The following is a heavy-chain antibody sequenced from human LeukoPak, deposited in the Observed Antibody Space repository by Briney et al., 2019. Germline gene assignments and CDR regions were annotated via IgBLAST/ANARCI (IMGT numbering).Heavy chain of an antibody. D-gene: IGHD3-3*01. CDR3: ARAPIFGAMDV. J-gene: IGHJ6*03. V-gene: IGHV4-39*07. Sequence: PSETLSLTCTVSGGSISSSSYYWGWIRQPPGKGLEWIGSIYYSGSTYYNPSLKSRVTISVDTSKNQFSLKLSSVTAADTAVYYCARAPIFGAMDVWGKGTTVTVSS. CDR1: GGSISSSSYY. CDR2: IYYSGST.